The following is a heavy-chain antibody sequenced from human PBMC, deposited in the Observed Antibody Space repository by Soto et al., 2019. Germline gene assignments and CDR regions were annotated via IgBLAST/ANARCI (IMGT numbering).Heavy chain of an antibody. V-gene: IGHV3-48*02. D-gene: IGHD3-10*01. CDR3: ARGYRAFMFRGAFSGMDV. CDR1: GFIFSSYS. J-gene: IGHJ6*02. Sequence: WSLSLSCAASGFIFSSYSMNWVRHAPGTGLEWVSYISSSSSTIYYADSVKGRFTISRDNAKNWLYLKINSLRDKDTAVYYCARGYRAFMFRGAFSGMDVWGQGTTVTVSS. CDR2: ISSSSSTI.